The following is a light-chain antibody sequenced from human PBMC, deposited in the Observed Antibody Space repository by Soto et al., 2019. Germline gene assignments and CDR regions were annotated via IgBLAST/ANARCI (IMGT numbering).Light chain of an antibody. Sequence: ENVLTQSPGTLSLSPGERATLSCRASQSVSGKYLAWYQQKPGQAPRLLIYGASSRAPGIPDRFSGSGSGTDFTLTITRLDPEDFAVYYCQQYGGWATFGQGTKVEIK. CDR3: QQYGGWAT. CDR2: GAS. CDR1: QSVSGKY. V-gene: IGKV3-20*01. J-gene: IGKJ1*01.